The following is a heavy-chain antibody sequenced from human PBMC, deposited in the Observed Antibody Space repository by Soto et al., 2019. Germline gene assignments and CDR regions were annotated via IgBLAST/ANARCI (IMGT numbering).Heavy chain of an antibody. CDR3: ATTSWSFPY. V-gene: IGHV4-38-2*01. CDR1: GYSISSGYY. Sequence: PSETLSLTCAVSGYSISSGYYWGWIRQPPGKGLEWIGSIYHSGRTYYNPSLKSRLTISLDTSKNQFSLKLTSVTAADTALYFCATTSWSFPYWGQGTLVTVSS. D-gene: IGHD1-26*01. CDR2: IYHSGRT. J-gene: IGHJ4*02.